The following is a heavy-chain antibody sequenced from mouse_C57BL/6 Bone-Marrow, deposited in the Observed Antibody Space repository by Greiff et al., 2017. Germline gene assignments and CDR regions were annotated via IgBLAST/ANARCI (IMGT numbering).Heavy chain of an antibody. CDR3: ARRKYDYDGEFAY. J-gene: IGHJ3*01. CDR2: ISDGGSYT. Sequence: EVKLVESGGGLVKPGGSLKLSCAASGFTFSSYAMSWVRQTPEKRLEWVATISDGGSYTYYPDNVKGRFTISRDNAKNNLYLQMSHLKSEDTAMYYCARRKYDYDGEFAYWGQGTLVTVSA. V-gene: IGHV5-4*03. D-gene: IGHD2-4*01. CDR1: GFTFSSYA.